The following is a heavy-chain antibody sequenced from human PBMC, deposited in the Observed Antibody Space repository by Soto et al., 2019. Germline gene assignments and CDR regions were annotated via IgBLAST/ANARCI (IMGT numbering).Heavy chain of an antibody. Sequence: EVQLVESGGGLVQPGGSLRLSCAASGFTFSDHYMDWVRQAPGKGLEWVGRTRNKANSYTTEYAASVKGRFTISRDDSKDSLYLQMNSLKTEDTAVYYCALVGANRLDYWGQGTLVTVSS. CDR3: ALVGANRLDY. D-gene: IGHD1-26*01. CDR1: GFTFSDHY. J-gene: IGHJ4*02. CDR2: TRNKANSYTT. V-gene: IGHV3-72*01.